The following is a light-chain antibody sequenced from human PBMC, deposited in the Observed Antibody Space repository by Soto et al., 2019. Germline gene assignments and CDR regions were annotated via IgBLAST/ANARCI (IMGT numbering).Light chain of an antibody. CDR1: SSDVGGYNY. J-gene: IGLJ3*02. V-gene: IGLV2-14*01. Sequence: QSALTQPASVSGSPGQSITISCTGTSSDVGGYNYVSWYQQHPGKAPKLMIYEVSNRPSGVSNRFSSSKSGNTASLTISGLQAEDEADYYCSSYTSSSTIWVFGGGTKLTVL. CDR3: SSYTSSSTIWV. CDR2: EVS.